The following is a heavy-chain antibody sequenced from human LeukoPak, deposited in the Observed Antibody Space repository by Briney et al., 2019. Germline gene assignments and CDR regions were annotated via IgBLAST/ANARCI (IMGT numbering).Heavy chain of an antibody. J-gene: IGHJ4*02. CDR1: GYTFTGYY. D-gene: IGHD6-13*01. V-gene: IGHV1-69*13. CDR2: IIPIFGTA. Sequence: SVKVSCKASGYTFTGYYMHWVRQAPGQGLEWMGGIIPIFGTANYAQKFQGRVTITADESTSTAYMELSSLRSEDTAVYYCAARHSSSWTYYFDYWGQGTLVTVSS. CDR3: AARHSSSWTYYFDY.